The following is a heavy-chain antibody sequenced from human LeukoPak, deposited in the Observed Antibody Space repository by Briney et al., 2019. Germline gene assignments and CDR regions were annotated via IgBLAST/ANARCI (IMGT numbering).Heavy chain of an antibody. CDR1: GYTFTGYY. Sequence: GASVKVSCKASGYTFTGYYMHWMRQAPGQGLEWMGWINPNSGGTNYAQTFQGRFTITRDTSISTTYMELSRLSSDDTAGYYCARRGVLSEYYYYYGMDVWGQGTTVTVSS. CDR3: ARRGVLSEYYYYYGMDV. CDR2: INPNSGGT. D-gene: IGHD3-16*02. V-gene: IGHV1-2*02. J-gene: IGHJ6*02.